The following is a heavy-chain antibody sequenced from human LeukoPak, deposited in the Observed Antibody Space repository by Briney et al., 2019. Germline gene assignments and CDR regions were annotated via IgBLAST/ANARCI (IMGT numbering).Heavy chain of an antibody. CDR1: GFTFSSNA. J-gene: IGHJ4*02. D-gene: IGHD1-26*01. CDR2: ISGSGGDT. CDR3: AKDPDLGALPPC. Sequence: QPGGSLRLSCAASGFTFSSNAVSWVRQAPGKGLEWVSAISGSGGDTYYADSVKGRFTISRDNSKNTLYLQMNSLRAEDTAVYYCAKDPDLGALPPCCGQGTLVTVSS. V-gene: IGHV3-23*01.